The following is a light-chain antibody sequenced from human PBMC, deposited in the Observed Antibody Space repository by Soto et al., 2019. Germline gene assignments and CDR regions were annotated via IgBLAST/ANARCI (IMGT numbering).Light chain of an antibody. CDR1: ESVVSSY. Sequence: EILLTQSPGTLSLSPGERATLSCMASESVVSSYVAWYQQTPGQAPRLLIYRSSNRATGIPDRFSVSGSGTDFTLTISRLEPEDFELYYCQQYGHSPWTFGQGTKVDIK. CDR3: QQYGHSPWT. CDR2: RSS. J-gene: IGKJ1*01. V-gene: IGKV3-20*01.